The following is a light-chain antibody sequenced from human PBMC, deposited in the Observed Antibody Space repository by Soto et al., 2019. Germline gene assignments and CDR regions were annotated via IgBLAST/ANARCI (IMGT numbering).Light chain of an antibody. CDR2: EVN. Sequence: QSALTQPPSASGSPGQSVTISCTGTSSDIGAYNYASWFQQHPREAPKLIISEVNKRPSGVPDRFSGSKSGNTASLTVSGLQAEDEADYYCTSYGGRDNLMFGGGTKLTV. J-gene: IGLJ3*02. CDR3: TSYGGRDNLM. V-gene: IGLV2-8*01. CDR1: SSDIGAYNY.